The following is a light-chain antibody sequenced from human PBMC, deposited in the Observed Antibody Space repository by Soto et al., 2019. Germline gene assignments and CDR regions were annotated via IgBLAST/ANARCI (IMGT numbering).Light chain of an antibody. Sequence: DIVMTQSPLSLPVTPGEPASISCRSSQSLLHSNGYNYLDWYLQKPGQSPQLLIYLGSNRASGVXDXXSGSGSGTDFTLKISRVEAEDVGVYYCMQALQTPRTFGQGTKVEVK. CDR1: QSLLHSNGYNY. V-gene: IGKV2-28*01. CDR3: MQALQTPRT. J-gene: IGKJ1*01. CDR2: LGS.